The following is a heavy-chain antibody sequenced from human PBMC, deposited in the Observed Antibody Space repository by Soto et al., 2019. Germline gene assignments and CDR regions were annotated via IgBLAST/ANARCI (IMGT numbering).Heavy chain of an antibody. V-gene: IGHV1-46*02. D-gene: IGHD3-10*01. Sequence: ASVKVSCKTSGYTFNTFDINWVRQTAGQGLEWMGIINPSGGSTSYAQKFQGRVTMTRNTSTSTVYMELSSLRSEDTAVYYCATYGSGSYIGYYYGMDVWGQGTTVTVSS. CDR1: GYTFNTFD. J-gene: IGHJ6*02. CDR3: ATYGSGSYIGYYYGMDV. CDR2: INPSGGST.